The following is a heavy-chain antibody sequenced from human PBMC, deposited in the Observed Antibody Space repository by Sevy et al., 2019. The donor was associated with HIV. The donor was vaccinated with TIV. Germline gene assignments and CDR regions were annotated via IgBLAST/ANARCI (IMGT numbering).Heavy chain of an antibody. D-gene: IGHD3-16*01. J-gene: IGHJ3*02. V-gene: IGHV6-1*01. Sequence: KQSQTLSLTCAISGDSVSSNSAVWNWIRQSPSRGLEWLGRTYYRSKWYNDYTVSVKSRITINPDTSKNQFSLQLNSVTPEETAMYYCARKDDSVGSFDIWGQGTMVTVSS. CDR1: GDSVSSNSAV. CDR3: ARKDDSVGSFDI. CDR2: TYYRSKWYN.